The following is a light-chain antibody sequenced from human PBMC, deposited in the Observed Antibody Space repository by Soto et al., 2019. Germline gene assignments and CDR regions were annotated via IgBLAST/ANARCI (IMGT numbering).Light chain of an antibody. CDR3: HQYGSSPPLT. J-gene: IGKJ4*01. Sequence: EIVLTQSPGTLSLSPVERATLSCRASQSVSSSYLAWYQHKPGQAPKLLIYGASSRATGIPDRFSGSGSGTDFTLTISRLEPEDFAVYYCHQYGSSPPLTFGGGTKVEIK. CDR2: GAS. V-gene: IGKV3-20*01. CDR1: QSVSSSY.